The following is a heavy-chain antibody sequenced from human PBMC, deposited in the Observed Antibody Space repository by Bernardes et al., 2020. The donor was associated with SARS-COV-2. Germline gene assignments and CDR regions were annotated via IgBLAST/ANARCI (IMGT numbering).Heavy chain of an antibody. J-gene: IGHJ6*02. V-gene: IGHV1-18*01. CDR1: GYPFTSYL. CDR3: ARAGAYGSGSHGIYYYGMDV. Sequence: VTVYCKASGYPFTSYLINWVRQSPGQGLEWMGWIAVYNGDTKSGQKVQGRVTMTIETSTDTVYMELRSLRSDDTAVYYCARAGAYGSGSHGIYYYGMDVWGQGTTVTVSS. CDR2: IAVYNGDT. D-gene: IGHD3-10*01.